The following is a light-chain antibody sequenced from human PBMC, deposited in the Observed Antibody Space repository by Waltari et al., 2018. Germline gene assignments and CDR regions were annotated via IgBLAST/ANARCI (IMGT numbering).Light chain of an antibody. V-gene: IGLV8-61*01. Sequence: QPVVTQEPSLSVSPGGPVTLSSALSSGALYTTPAPPWYQHTPGQTPRTLVYKANARSSRVPDRFSGSIIGNTAALTITGAEADDESDYYCALYMGSGIWVFGGGTRLTVL. CDR1: SGALYTTPA. CDR3: ALYMGSGIWV. CDR2: KAN. J-gene: IGLJ3*02.